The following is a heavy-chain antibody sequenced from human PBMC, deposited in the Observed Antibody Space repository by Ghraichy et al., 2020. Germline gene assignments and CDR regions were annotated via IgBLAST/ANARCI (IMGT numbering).Heavy chain of an antibody. D-gene: IGHD1-1*01. CDR2: ISSTGETT. V-gene: IGHV3-23*01. CDR3: AKDQVASTGYYYGRDV. J-gene: IGHJ6*02. CDR1: GFSFRSYA. Sequence: GGSLRLSCAASGFSFRSYAMSWVRQAPGKGLEWVSSISSTGETTYYVDSVKGRFTVSRDNSQNTLFLQMNSLRAEDTAVYHCAKDQVASTGYYYGRDVWGHGTTVTVSS.